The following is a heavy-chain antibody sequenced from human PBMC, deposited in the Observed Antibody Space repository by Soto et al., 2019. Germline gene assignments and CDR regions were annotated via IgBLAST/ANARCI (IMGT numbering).Heavy chain of an antibody. D-gene: IGHD6-19*01. CDR3: AKDSEMAAIDY. CDR2: ISYDGSNK. CDR1: GFTFSSYG. Sequence: AGGSLRLSCAASGFTFSSYGMHWVRQAPGKGLEWVAVISYDGSNKYYADSVKGRFTISRDNSKNTLYLQMNSLRAEDTAVYYCAKDSEMAAIDYWGQGTLVTVSS. V-gene: IGHV3-30*18. J-gene: IGHJ4*02.